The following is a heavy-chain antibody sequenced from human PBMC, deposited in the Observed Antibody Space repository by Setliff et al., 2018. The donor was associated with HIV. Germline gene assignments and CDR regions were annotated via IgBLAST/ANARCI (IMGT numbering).Heavy chain of an antibody. CDR1: GGSISTYY. V-gene: IGHV4-59*08. CDR3: ARHGHFYDSSSSDAFDI. Sequence: SETMSLTCNVSGGSISTYYWSWIRQPPGKGLEWLCYVSYSGSTNFNPSLESRLAMSVDMSKNHFSLKLRSVTAADTAVYYCARHGHFYDSSSSDAFDIWGHGTMVTVSS. CDR2: VSYSGST. J-gene: IGHJ3*02. D-gene: IGHD3-22*01.